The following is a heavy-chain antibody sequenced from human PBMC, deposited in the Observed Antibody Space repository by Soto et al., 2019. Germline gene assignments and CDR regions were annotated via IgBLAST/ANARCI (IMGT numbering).Heavy chain of an antibody. Sequence: ASVKVSCKASGYTFTGYYMHWVRQAPGQGLEWMGWINPNSGGTNYAQNFQCWVTMTRDTSISTAYMELSRLRSDDTAVYYCARDKMVTQLWRGYYYYGMDVWGQGTTVTVSS. CDR2: INPNSGGT. D-gene: IGHD1-1*01. CDR1: GYTFTGYY. CDR3: ARDKMVTQLWRGYYYYGMDV. J-gene: IGHJ6*02. V-gene: IGHV1-2*04.